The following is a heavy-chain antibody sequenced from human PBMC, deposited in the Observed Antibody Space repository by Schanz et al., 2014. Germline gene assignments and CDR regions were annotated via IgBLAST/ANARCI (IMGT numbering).Heavy chain of an antibody. V-gene: IGHV3-30-3*01. CDR1: GFTFSSYA. Sequence: QVQLVEPGGGVVQPGRSLRLSCAASGFTFSSYAMHWVRQAPGKGLEWVALISNDGSIKYYADSVEGRFTISRDNSRNTLYLQMNSLRTEDTAVYYCASPSGYSDYGTYFDFWGQGTLVTVSS. D-gene: IGHD5-12*01. CDR3: ASPSGYSDYGTYFDF. CDR2: ISNDGSIK. J-gene: IGHJ4*02.